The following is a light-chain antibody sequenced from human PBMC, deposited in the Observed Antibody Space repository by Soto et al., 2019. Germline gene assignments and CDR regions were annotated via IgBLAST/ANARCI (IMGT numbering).Light chain of an antibody. Sequence: VVLTQSPGTLSLSPGERATLSCRASQSIGNNQLAWYQQKPGQAPRLLIYGASSRATGIPDRFSGSGSGTDFTLTISRLGPEDFAVYYCQQYVNLPRAFGQGTKVEAK. CDR1: QSIGNNQ. CDR3: QQYVNLPRA. J-gene: IGKJ1*01. CDR2: GAS. V-gene: IGKV3-20*01.